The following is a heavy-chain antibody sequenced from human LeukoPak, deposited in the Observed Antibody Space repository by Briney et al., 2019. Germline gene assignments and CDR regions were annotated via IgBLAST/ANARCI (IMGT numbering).Heavy chain of an antibody. CDR3: ARVFTMIVGGAFDI. J-gene: IGHJ3*02. CDR1: GGTFSSYA. D-gene: IGHD3-22*01. Sequence: SVKVSCKASGGTFSSYAISWVRQAPGRGLEWMGRIIPIFGTANYAQKFQGRVTITTDESTSTAYMELSSLRSEDTAVYYCARVFTMIVGGAFDIWGQGTMVTVSS. CDR2: IIPIFGTA. V-gene: IGHV1-69*05.